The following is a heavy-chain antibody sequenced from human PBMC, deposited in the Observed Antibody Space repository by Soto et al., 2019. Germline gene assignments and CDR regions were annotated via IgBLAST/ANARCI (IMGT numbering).Heavy chain of an antibody. V-gene: IGHV4-34*01. CDR1: GGSFSGYY. J-gene: IGHJ6*02. CDR2: INHSGST. CDR3: ARGSYGCRRYYNRGYNYYRMEG. D-gene: IGHD3-10*01. Sequence: SGTLSLTCAVYGGSFSGYYWSRIRQPPGKGLEWIGEINHSGSTNYNPSLKSRVTISVDTSKNQFSLKLSSVTAADTAVYYCARGSYGCRRYYNRGYNYYRMEGWGQGTTVPAAS.